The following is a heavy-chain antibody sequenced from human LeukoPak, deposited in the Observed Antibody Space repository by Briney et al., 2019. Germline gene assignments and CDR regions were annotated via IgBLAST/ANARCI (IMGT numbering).Heavy chain of an antibody. V-gene: IGHV3-64*01. CDR2: ISSNGGST. CDR1: GFTFSSYA. D-gene: IGHD4-17*01. J-gene: IGHJ4*02. Sequence: GGSLRLSCAASGFTFSSYAMHWVRRAPGKGLEYVSAISSNGGSTYYANSVKGRFTISRDNSKNTLYLQMGSLRAEDMAVYYCAREGPGDYTPLDYWGQGTLVTVSS. CDR3: AREGPGDYTPLDY.